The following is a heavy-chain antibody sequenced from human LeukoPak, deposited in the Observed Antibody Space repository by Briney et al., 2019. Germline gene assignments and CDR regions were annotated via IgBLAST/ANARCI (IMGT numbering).Heavy chain of an antibody. V-gene: IGHV3-15*01. CDR2: IKSKTDGGTT. J-gene: IGHJ4*02. D-gene: IGHD1-26*01. CDR3: TTDAGATYFDY. Sequence: PGGSLRLSCAASGFTFSNAWMCWVRQAPGKGLVWVGRIKSKTDGGTTDYAAPVKGTITISRAASKNTLYLQMISLKTEDTAVDYCTTDAGATYFDYWGQGTLVTVSS. CDR1: GFTFSNAW.